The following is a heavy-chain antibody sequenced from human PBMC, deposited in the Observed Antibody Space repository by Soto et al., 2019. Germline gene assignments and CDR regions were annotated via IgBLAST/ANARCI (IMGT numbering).Heavy chain of an antibody. D-gene: IGHD1-1*01. Sequence: PSETLSLTCTVSSGSISSTIYSWDWIRQPPGKGLEWIGSIFYSGSTYYNPSLTSRVTVSVDTPKNHFSLKLSSMTAADTAVYYLSSCAGAGTCDYYGMDVWGQGTTVTVSS. CDR3: SSCAGAGTCDYYGMDV. V-gene: IGHV4-39*02. J-gene: IGHJ6*02. CDR2: IFYSGST. CDR1: SGSISSTIYS.